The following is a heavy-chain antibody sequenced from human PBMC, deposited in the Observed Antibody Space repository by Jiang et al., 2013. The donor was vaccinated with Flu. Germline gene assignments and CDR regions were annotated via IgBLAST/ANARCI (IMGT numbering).Heavy chain of an antibody. J-gene: IGHJ5*02. V-gene: IGHV4-4*07. CDR3: AGHWFDP. CDR2: IYTSGST. Sequence: PAGKGLEWIGRIYTSGSTNYNPSLKSRVTMSVDTSKNQFSLKLSSVTAADTAVYYCAGHWFDPWGQGTLVTVSS.